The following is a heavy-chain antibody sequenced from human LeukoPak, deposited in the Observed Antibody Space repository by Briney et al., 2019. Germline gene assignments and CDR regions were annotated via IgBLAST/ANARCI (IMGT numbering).Heavy chain of an antibody. D-gene: IGHD5-24*01. CDR3: AKARMPTIGSVDY. CDR2: ISGSDDST. CDR1: GFTFSSYA. V-gene: IGHV3-23*01. Sequence: GGSLRLSCAASGFTFSSYAMSWVRQAPGKGLEWVSTISGSDDSTYYADSVKGRFTISRHNSKNTLYLQMNSVRAEDTPVYNCAKARMPTIGSVDYWGQGALVTVSS. J-gene: IGHJ4*02.